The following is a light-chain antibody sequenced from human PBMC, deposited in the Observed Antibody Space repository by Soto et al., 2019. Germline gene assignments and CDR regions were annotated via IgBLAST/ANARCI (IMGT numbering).Light chain of an antibody. Sequence: DIQMTQSPSSLSASVGDRIIITCRASQSISSLLNWYQQKPGKAPKVLIYAASSLQSGVPSRFSGSGSWTDFTLTISSLQPEDFATYYCQQSYSTPTFGQGTRLEIK. CDR3: QQSYSTPT. CDR2: AAS. V-gene: IGKV1-39*01. J-gene: IGKJ5*01. CDR1: QSISSL.